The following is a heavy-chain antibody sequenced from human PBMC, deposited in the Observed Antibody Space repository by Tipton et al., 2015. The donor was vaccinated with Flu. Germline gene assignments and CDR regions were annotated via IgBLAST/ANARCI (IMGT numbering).Heavy chain of an antibody. J-gene: IGHJ4*02. D-gene: IGHD4-11*01. CDR1: GGSISSGSYY. CDR2: IYTSGTT. Sequence: TLSLTCTVSGGSISSGSYYWSWIRQPAGKGLEWIGRIYTSGTTYYNPSLKSRVTISVDTSKNQFSLKLSSVTAADTAVFYCASHSYSRGRAGHWGQGTLVTVSS. CDR3: ASHSYSRGRAGH. V-gene: IGHV4-61*02.